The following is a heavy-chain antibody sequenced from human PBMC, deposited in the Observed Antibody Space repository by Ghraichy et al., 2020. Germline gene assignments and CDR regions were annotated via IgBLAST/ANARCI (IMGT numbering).Heavy chain of an antibody. CDR2: ISYDGSNK. Sequence: GGSLRLSCAASGFTFSSYGMHWVRQAPGKGLEWVAVISYDGSNKYYADSVKGRFTISRDNSKNTLYLQMNSLRAEDTAVYYCAKVRVECSGGSCPIDAFDIWGQGTMVTVSS. D-gene: IGHD2-15*01. V-gene: IGHV3-30*18. J-gene: IGHJ3*02. CDR1: GFTFSSYG. CDR3: AKVRVECSGGSCPIDAFDI.